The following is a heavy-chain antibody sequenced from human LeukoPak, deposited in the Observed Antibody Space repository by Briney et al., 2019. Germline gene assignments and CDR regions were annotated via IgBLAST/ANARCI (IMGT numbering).Heavy chain of an antibody. D-gene: IGHD2-2*01. CDR3: AKDLEDIVVVPAAPTEYYGMDV. Sequence: GRSLRLSCAASGFTFSSYGMHWVRQAPGKGLEWVAVISYDGSNKYYADSVKGRLTISRDNSKNTLYLQMNSLRAEDTAVYYCAKDLEDIVVVPAAPTEYYGMDVWGQGTTVTVSS. CDR1: GFTFSSYG. J-gene: IGHJ6*02. V-gene: IGHV3-30*18. CDR2: ISYDGSNK.